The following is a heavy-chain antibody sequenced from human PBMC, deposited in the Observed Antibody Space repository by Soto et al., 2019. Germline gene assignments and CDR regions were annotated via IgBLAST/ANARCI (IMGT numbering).Heavy chain of an antibody. J-gene: IGHJ4*02. Sequence: SLRLSCAASGFTFSSYGMHWVRQAPGKGLEWVAVIWYDGSNKYYADSVKGRFTISRDNSKNTLYLQMNSLRAEDTAVYYCAREYDYVWGSYRYTEYYFDYWGQGTQVTVSS. CDR2: IWYDGSNK. D-gene: IGHD3-16*02. V-gene: IGHV3-33*01. CDR1: GFTFSSYG. CDR3: AREYDYVWGSYRYTEYYFDY.